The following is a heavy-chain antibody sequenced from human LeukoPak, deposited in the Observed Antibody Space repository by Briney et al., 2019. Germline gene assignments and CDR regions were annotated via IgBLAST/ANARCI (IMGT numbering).Heavy chain of an antibody. Sequence: SVKVSCKASGYTFTSYGINWVRQAPGQGLEWMGGIIPIFGTANYAQKFQGRVTITADESTSTAYMELSSLRSEDTAVYYCARGPRPYSGSPRAFDYWGQGTLVTVSS. D-gene: IGHD1-26*01. J-gene: IGHJ4*02. CDR1: GYTFTSYG. CDR3: ARGPRPYSGSPRAFDY. V-gene: IGHV1-69*13. CDR2: IIPIFGTA.